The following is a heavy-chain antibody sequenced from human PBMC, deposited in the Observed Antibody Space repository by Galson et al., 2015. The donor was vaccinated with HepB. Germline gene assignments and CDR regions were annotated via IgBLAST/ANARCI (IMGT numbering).Heavy chain of an antibody. Sequence: SLRLSCAASGFTFSDYYMSWIRQAPGKGLEWVSYISSSSSYTNYADSVKGRFTISRDNAKNSLYLQMNSLRAEDTAVYYCARVGGMTTLFYYGMDVWGQGTTVTVSS. CDR1: GFTFSDYY. J-gene: IGHJ6*02. V-gene: IGHV3-11*06. CDR2: ISSSSSYT. D-gene: IGHD3-3*01. CDR3: ARVGGMTTLFYYGMDV.